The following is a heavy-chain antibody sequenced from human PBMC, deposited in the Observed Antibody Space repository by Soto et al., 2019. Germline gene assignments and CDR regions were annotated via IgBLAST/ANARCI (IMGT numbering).Heavy chain of an antibody. D-gene: IGHD6-13*01. CDR2: IIVNSGNT. Sequence: SVKVSCKASGYTFTVYYVHWVRQAHGQGLEWIGWIIVNSGNTNYAQKFQGRVTITADESTSTAYMELSSLRSEDTAVYYCARTDGLDKYSSSLYGMDVWGQGTTVTVSS. CDR3: ARTDGLDKYSSSLYGMDV. J-gene: IGHJ6*02. CDR1: GYTFTVYY. V-gene: IGHV1-69*13.